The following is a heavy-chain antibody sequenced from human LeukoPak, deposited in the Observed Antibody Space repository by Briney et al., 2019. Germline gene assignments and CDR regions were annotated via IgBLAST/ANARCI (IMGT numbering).Heavy chain of an antibody. D-gene: IGHD2-15*01. J-gene: IGHJ4*02. CDR2: ISPDGSDK. Sequence: PGGSLRLSCVASGFTFSTYWMNWVRQVPRKGLERVGTISPDGSDKYYVDSVKGRFTISRDNAKTSLYLQINSLRADDTALYFCARGIVVVVGASDHFDYWGQGTLITVSS. CDR3: ARGIVVVVGASDHFDY. CDR1: GFTFSTYW. V-gene: IGHV3-7*01.